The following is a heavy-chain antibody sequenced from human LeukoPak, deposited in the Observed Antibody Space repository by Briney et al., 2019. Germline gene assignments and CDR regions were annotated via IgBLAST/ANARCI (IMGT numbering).Heavy chain of an antibody. V-gene: IGHV1-18*01. J-gene: IGHJ4*02. CDR3: ARDVITMVRGVIPGGY. Sequence: ASVKVSCKASGYTFTSYGISWVRPAPGQGLEGMGWISAYNGNTNYAQKLQGRVTMTTDTSTSTAYMELRSLRSDDTAVYYCARDVITMVRGVIPGGYWGQGTLVTVSS. CDR2: ISAYNGNT. D-gene: IGHD3-10*01. CDR1: GYTFTSYG.